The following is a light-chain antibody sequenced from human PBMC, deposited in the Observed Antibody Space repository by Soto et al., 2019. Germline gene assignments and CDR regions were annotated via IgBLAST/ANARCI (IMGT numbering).Light chain of an antibody. J-gene: IGKJ2*01. CDR2: VAS. V-gene: IGKV3D-15*01. CDR1: QRVSSN. CDR3: QQYNNWPPKYT. Sequence: EIVMTQSPATLSVSPGERATLSCRASQRVSSNLAWYQQKPGQAPRLLIYVASTRARGIPARFSGSGSGTEFTLTISSLQSEDFAVYYCQQYNNWPPKYTFGQGTKLEIK.